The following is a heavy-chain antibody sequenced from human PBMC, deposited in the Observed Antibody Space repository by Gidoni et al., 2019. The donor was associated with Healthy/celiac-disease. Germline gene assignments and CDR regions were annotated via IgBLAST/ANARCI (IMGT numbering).Heavy chain of an antibody. CDR3: ARPLRPYAFDI. CDR1: GYSFTSYW. CDR2: IYPGDSAT. J-gene: IGHJ3*02. Sequence: EVQLVQSGAEVQKPGASLQISCKGSGYSFTSYWIGWVRQLPGNGLEWMGIIYPGDSATRFSPSFQGQVTISADKSISTAYLQWSSLKASDTAMYYCARPLRPYAFDIWGQGTMVTVSS. V-gene: IGHV5-51*01. D-gene: IGHD4-17*01.